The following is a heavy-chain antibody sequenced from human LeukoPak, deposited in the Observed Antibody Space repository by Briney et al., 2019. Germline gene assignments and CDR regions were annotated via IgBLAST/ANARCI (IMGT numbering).Heavy chain of an antibody. D-gene: IGHD3-3*01. Sequence: PSETLSLTCAVYGGSFSGYYWSWIRQPPGKGLEWIGEINHSGSTNYNPSLKSRVTISVDTSKNQFSLKLSSVTAADTAVYYCARGRFLEWLLYNWFAPWGQGTLSPSPQ. CDR1: GGSFSGYY. CDR2: INHSGST. J-gene: IGHJ5*02. CDR3: ARGRFLEWLLYNWFAP. V-gene: IGHV4-34*01.